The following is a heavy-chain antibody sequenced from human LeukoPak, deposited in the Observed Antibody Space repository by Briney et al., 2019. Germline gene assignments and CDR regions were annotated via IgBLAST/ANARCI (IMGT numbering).Heavy chain of an antibody. D-gene: IGHD1-1*01. CDR2: ISGSSSRI. V-gene: IGHV3-48*01. J-gene: IGHJ5*02. Sequence: GGSLRLSCAASGFSFSSYSMNWVRQAPGKGLEWVSYISGSSSRIYYADSVKGRFTISRDNSKNTLYLQMNSLRAEDTAVYYCAKWKGACFDPWGQGTLVTVSS. CDR3: AKWKGACFDP. CDR1: GFSFSSYS.